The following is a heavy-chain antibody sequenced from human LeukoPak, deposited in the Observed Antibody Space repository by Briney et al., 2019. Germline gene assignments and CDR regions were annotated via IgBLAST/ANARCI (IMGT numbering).Heavy chain of an antibody. Sequence: SVKVSCRASGGTFSSYAISWVRQAPGQGLEWMGGIIPIFGTANYAQKFQGRVTITTDESTGTAYMELSSLRSEDTAVYYCARVRRVGATLGELNYWGQGTLVTVSS. CDR2: IIPIFGTA. J-gene: IGHJ4*02. D-gene: IGHD1-26*01. CDR3: ARVRRVGATLGELNY. V-gene: IGHV1-69*05. CDR1: GGTFSSYA.